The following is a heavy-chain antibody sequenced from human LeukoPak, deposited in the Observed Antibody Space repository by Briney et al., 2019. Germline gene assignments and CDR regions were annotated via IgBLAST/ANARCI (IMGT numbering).Heavy chain of an antibody. CDR1: GGTFSSYA. CDR2: IIPIFGTA. D-gene: IGHD3-9*01. CDR3: ARVRYFDWLGSDY. J-gene: IGHJ4*02. V-gene: IGHV1-69*01. Sequence: SVKLSCKASGGTFSSYAFSWVRQAPGHGLPWMGGIIPIFGTANYAQKFKGRVTITADESTSTAYMELTSLRSEDTAVYYCARVRYFDWLGSDYWGQGTLVTVSS.